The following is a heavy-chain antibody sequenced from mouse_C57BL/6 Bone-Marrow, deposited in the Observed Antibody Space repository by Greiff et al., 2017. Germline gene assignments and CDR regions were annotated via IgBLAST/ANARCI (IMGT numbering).Heavy chain of an antibody. CDR2: IYPRSGNT. Sequence: VQLVESGAELARPGASVTLSCKASGYTFTSYGISWVKQRTGQGLEWIGEIYPRSGNTYYNEKFKGKATRTADKSSSTAYMELRSLTAEDSAVYCCAREANYYGSSLDYWGQGTTLTVSS. V-gene: IGHV1-81*01. CDR1: GYTFTSYG. J-gene: IGHJ2*01. CDR3: AREANYYGSSLDY. D-gene: IGHD1-1*01.